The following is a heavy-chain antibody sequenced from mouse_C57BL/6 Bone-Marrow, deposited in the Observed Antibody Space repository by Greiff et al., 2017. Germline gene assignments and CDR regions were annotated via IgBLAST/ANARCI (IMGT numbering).Heavy chain of an antibody. CDR1: GYTFTDYE. V-gene: IGHV1-15*01. CDR2: IDPETGGT. Sequence: SGAELVRPGASVTLSCKASGYTFTDYEMHWVKQTPVHGLEWIGAIDPETGGTAYNQKFKGKAILTADKSSSTAYMELRSLTSEDSAVYYCTRSGGAYAMDYWGQGTSVTVSS. CDR3: TRSGGAYAMDY. J-gene: IGHJ4*01. D-gene: IGHD3-1*01.